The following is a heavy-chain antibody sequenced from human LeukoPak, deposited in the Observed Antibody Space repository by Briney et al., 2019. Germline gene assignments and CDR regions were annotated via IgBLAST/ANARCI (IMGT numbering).Heavy chain of an antibody. J-gene: IGHJ4*02. Sequence: GGSLRLSSAASGFTFDDYAMHWVRQAPGKGLEWVSGISWNSGSIGYADSVKGRFTISRDNAKNSLYLQMNSLRAEDTALYYCAKDIGRDSSGVDYWGQGTLVTVSS. CDR1: GFTFDDYA. CDR3: AKDIGRDSSGVDY. D-gene: IGHD3-22*01. CDR2: ISWNSGSI. V-gene: IGHV3-9*01.